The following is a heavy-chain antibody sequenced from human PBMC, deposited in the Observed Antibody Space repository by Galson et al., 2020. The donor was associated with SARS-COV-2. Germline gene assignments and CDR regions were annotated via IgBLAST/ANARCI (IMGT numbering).Heavy chain of an antibody. D-gene: IGHD6-19*01. Sequence: ASVKVSCKASGYTFTSYDINWVRQAAGQGLEWMGWMNPNSRNTGYAQKFQGRVTMTRNTSISTAYMELSSLRSEDTAVYYCARAQYSSGWYGGPYYFDCWGQGTLVTVSS. CDR1: GYTFTSYD. J-gene: IGHJ4*02. V-gene: IGHV1-8*01. CDR2: MNPNSRNT. CDR3: ARAQYSSGWYGGPYYFDC.